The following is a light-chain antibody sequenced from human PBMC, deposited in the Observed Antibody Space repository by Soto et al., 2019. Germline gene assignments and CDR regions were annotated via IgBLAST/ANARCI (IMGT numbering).Light chain of an antibody. CDR2: DAS. V-gene: IGKV3-11*01. J-gene: IGKJ3*01. CDR1: QSVSSY. CDR3: QQRSNWLFT. Sequence: EIVLTQSPATLSLSPGERATLSCRASQSVSSYLAWYQQKPVQAPRLLIYDASNSATGIPARFSGSGSGTDFTLTISSLELEDVAVYYCQQRSNWLFTFGPGTKVDIK.